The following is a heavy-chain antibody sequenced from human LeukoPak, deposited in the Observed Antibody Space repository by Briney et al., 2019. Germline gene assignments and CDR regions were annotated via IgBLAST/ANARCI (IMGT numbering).Heavy chain of an antibody. Sequence: GGSLRLSCAVSGFSFSNAWMSWVRQAPGKGLEWVGRIKSKTDGGTTDYAAPVKGRFTISRDHSKNTLYLQMNSLKTEDTAVYHCATSRIAAAGSGSFDIWGQGTMVTVSS. D-gene: IGHD6-13*01. CDR2: IKSKTDGGTT. J-gene: IGHJ3*02. CDR3: ATSRIAAAGSGSFDI. V-gene: IGHV3-15*01. CDR1: GFSFSNAW.